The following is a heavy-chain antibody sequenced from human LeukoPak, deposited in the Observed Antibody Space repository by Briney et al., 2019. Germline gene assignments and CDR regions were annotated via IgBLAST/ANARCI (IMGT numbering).Heavy chain of an antibody. CDR1: GGSISSGGYY. CDR3: ARDRAYCSGGSCYSGGMDV. J-gene: IGHJ6*04. CDR2: IYYSGST. D-gene: IGHD2-15*01. Sequence: SETLSLTSTVSGGSISSGGYYWSWIRQHPGKGLEWIGYIYYSGSTYYNPSLKSRVTISVDTSKNQFSLKLSSVTAADTAVYYCARDRAYCSGGSCYSGGMDVWGKGTTVTVSS. V-gene: IGHV4-31*03.